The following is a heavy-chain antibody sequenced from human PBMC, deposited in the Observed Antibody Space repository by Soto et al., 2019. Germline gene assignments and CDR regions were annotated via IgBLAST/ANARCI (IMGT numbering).Heavy chain of an antibody. CDR1: GFTFSNYA. D-gene: IGHD3-10*01. CDR2: ITKSGRST. Sequence: EVQLLESGGGLVQPGGSLRLSCAASGFTFSNYAMTWVRQAPGKGLEWVSTITKSGRSTYYADSVKGRFTISRDNSKNTLYLQMNSLRAEDTAVYFCAKRPASLICFDYWGQGALVTVSS. CDR3: AKRPASLICFDY. J-gene: IGHJ4*02. V-gene: IGHV3-23*01.